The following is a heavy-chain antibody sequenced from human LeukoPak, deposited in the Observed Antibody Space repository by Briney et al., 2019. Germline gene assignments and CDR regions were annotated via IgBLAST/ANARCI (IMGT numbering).Heavy chain of an antibody. CDR3: AKMRGQYYHSYYMDA. CDR1: GFIFSSYA. V-gene: IGHV3-30*07. CDR2: ISYDENNK. J-gene: IGHJ6*03. Sequence: GGSLRLSCAASGFIFSSYAIHWVRQAPGKGLEWVAVISYDENNKYYADSVKGRFTVSRDNSKSTLYLQMNSLTAEDTAVYYCAKMRGQYYHSYYMDAWGKGTTVTVSS.